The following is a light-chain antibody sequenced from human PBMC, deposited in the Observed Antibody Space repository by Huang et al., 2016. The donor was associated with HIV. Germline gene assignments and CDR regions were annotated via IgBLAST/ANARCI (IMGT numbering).Light chain of an antibody. V-gene: IGKV3-15*01. Sequence: EIIMTQSPATLSLSPGEGASLSCRANQSVATNLAWYLHRPGQSPRILIFGASTRAPGLPGRFSGSVSGTQFTLTVSGLQSEDFAVYYCQQYHNWPYTFGQGTKLEI. J-gene: IGKJ2*01. CDR1: QSVATN. CDR2: GAS. CDR3: QQYHNWPYT.